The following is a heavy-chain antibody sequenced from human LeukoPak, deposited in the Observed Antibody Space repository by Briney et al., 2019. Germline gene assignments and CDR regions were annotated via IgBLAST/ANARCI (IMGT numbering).Heavy chain of an antibody. D-gene: IGHD5-24*01. V-gene: IGHV4-61*01. CDR3: ARGIREDDYNPDGYSYYYMDV. CDR1: GGSISGTYY. CDR2: IHHSGST. Sequence: SETLSHTCSVSGGSISGTYYWTWIRQPPGKALEWIGYIHHSGSTNYNPSLKSRVAISTDTSNKQFSLTLRSVTAADTAIYYCARGIREDDYNPDGYSYYYMDVWAKGTTVTVS. J-gene: IGHJ6*03.